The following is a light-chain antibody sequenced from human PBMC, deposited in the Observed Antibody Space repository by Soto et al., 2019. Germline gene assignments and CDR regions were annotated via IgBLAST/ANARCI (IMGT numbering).Light chain of an antibody. Sequence: DVQMTQSPSTLSASVGDKVTITCRASQSIRSTWLAWFQQRPGKAPNVLIYTGSTLASGVSSRFSGSGSGTEFTLTISSLQPDDFPTYFCQQYAAQSPWTFGQGTRVE. CDR3: QQYAAQSPWT. J-gene: IGKJ1*01. CDR1: QSIRSTW. V-gene: IGKV1-5*03. CDR2: TGS.